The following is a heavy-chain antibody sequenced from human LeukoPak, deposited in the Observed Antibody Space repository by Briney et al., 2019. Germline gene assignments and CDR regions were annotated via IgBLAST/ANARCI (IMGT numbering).Heavy chain of an antibody. Sequence: ASVKVSCKASGYTFTGYYMHWVRQAPGQGLEWMGWINPNSGGTNYAQKFQGRVTMTRDTSISTAYMELSRLRSDDTAVYYRARGHTYCSGGSCYDAFDIWGQGTMVTVSS. CDR3: ARGHTYCSGGSCYDAFDI. V-gene: IGHV1-2*02. J-gene: IGHJ3*02. CDR1: GYTFTGYY. CDR2: INPNSGGT. D-gene: IGHD2-15*01.